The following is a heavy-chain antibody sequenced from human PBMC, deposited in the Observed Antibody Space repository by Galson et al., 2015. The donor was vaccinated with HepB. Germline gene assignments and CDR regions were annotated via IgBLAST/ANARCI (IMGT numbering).Heavy chain of an antibody. CDR3: AKDSLSDRIAAAGRGHFYYGMDV. CDR1: GFTFSDYG. D-gene: IGHD6-13*01. V-gene: IGHV3-30*02. CDR2: IRHDGSNK. J-gene: IGHJ6*02. Sequence: SLRLSCAASGFTFSDYGMHWVRQAPGKGLEWVAFIRHDGSNKYYVDSVKGRFTISKDNSKNTLVLQMNSLRAEDTAVYYCAKDSLSDRIAAAGRGHFYYGMDVGGQGTTVTVSS.